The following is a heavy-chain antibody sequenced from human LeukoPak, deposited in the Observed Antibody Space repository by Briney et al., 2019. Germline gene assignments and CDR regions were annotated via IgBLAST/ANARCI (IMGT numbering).Heavy chain of an antibody. CDR2: ISGSGGST. V-gene: IGHV3-23*01. CDR1: GFTFSSYA. J-gene: IGHJ4*02. Sequence: GGSLRLSCAASGFTFSSYAMSWVRQAPGKGLEWVSAISGSGGSTYYADSAKGRFTISRDNSKNTLYLQMNSLRAEDTAVYYCAKGPSRNIAAAGTDYWGQGTLVTVSS. D-gene: IGHD6-13*01. CDR3: AKGPSRNIAAAGTDY.